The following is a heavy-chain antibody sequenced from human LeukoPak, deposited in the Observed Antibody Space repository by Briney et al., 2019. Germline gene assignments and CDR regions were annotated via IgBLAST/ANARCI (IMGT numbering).Heavy chain of an antibody. D-gene: IGHD3-22*01. V-gene: IGHV1-18*01. CDR1: GYTFTSYG. J-gene: IGHJ4*02. CDR3: ARGSVGSGYYVDY. CDR2: ISAYNGNT. Sequence: ASVKVSCKASGYTFTSYGISWVRQAPGQGLEWMGWISAYNGNTNYAQKLQSRVTMTRNTSISTAYMELSSLRSEDTAVYYCARGSVGSGYYVDYWGQGTLVTVSS.